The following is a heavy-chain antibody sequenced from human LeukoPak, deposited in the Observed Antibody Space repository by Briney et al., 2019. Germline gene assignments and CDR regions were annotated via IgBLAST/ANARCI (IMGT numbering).Heavy chain of an antibody. D-gene: IGHD3-10*01. J-gene: IGHJ4*02. CDR2: IYYSGST. CDR3: ARSRGGIRGVTDY. V-gene: IGHV4-39*01. Sequence: PSETLSLTCTVSGGSISSSSYYWGWIRQPPGKGLEWIGSIYYSGSTYYNPSLKSRVTISVDTSKNQFSLKLSSVTAADTAVYYCARSRGGIRGVTDYWGQGTLVTVSS. CDR1: GGSISSSSYY.